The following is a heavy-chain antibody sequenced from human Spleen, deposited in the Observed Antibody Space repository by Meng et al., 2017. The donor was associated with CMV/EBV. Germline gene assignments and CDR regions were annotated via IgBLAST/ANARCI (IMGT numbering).Heavy chain of an antibody. J-gene: IGHJ4*02. CDR2: IKSTTDGGTT. CDR3: ATTQVGAPDY. D-gene: IGHD1-26*01. V-gene: IGHV3-15*01. Sequence: GGSLRLSCAASGFTFSDYYMSWIRQAPGKGLEWVGRIKSTTDGGTTDYAAPVKGRFTISRDDSKNTVHLQMNSLKSEDTAVYYCATTQVGAPDYWGQGTLVTVSS. CDR1: GFTFSDYY.